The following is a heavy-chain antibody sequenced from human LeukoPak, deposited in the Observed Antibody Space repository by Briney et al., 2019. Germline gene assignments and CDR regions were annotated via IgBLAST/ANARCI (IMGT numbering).Heavy chain of an antibody. D-gene: IGHD2-2*01. J-gene: IGHJ4*02. CDR3: ARDSCSSTSCYFYY. CDR1: GFTFSSYS. Sequence: GGSLRLSCAASGFTFSSYSMNWVRQAPGKGLEWVSSISSSSSYIYYADSVKGRFTISRDNAKSSLYLQMNSLRAEDTAVYYCARDSCSSTSCYFYYWGQGTLVTVSS. V-gene: IGHV3-21*01. CDR2: ISSSSSYI.